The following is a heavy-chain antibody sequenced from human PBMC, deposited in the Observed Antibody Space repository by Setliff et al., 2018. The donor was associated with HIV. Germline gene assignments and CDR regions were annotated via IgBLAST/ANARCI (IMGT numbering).Heavy chain of an antibody. CDR2: ISGSGSTK. D-gene: IGHD6-13*01. V-gene: IGHV3-48*04. CDR1: GFSFSRYT. Sequence: GGSLRLSCEASGFSFSRYTMNWVRQAPGKGLEWVSYISGSGSTKYYADSLKGRITISRDNSKNSLYLQMNSLRTEDTALYLCAKGDISSSYAFDIWGQGTMVTVSS. CDR3: AKGDISSSYAFDI. J-gene: IGHJ3*02.